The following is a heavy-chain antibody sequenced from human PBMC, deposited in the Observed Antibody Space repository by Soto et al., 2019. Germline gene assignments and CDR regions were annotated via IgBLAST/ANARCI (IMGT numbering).Heavy chain of an antibody. CDR3: ANLGGVVVAAKTADY. V-gene: IGHV3-30*18. J-gene: IGHJ4*02. CDR2: ISYDGSNK. D-gene: IGHD2-15*01. CDR1: GFTFSSYG. Sequence: QVQLVESRGGVVQPGRSLRLSCAASGFTFSSYGMHWVRQAPGKGLEWVAVISYDGSNKYYADSVKGRFTISRDNSKNTLYLQMNSLRAEDTAVYYCANLGGVVVAAKTADYWGQGTLVTVSS.